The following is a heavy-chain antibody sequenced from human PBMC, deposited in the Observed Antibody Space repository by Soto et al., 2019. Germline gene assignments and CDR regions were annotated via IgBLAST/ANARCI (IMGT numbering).Heavy chain of an antibody. CDR3: AQDGTPTPTGVGPSYTVDV. Sequence: QMQLVQSGAEVKKPGASVKVSCKASGYTFTSYQMHWVRQAPGQGLEWMGLINPSGGRLTYAPRFQGRVMMTSYTSTKAVYMEWRRLRIEVTAVYYCAQDGTPTPTGVGPSYTVDVWGQRNTVHVS. D-gene: IGHD3-3*01. CDR2: INPSGGRL. J-gene: IGHJ6*02. CDR1: GYTFTSYQ. V-gene: IGHV1-46*01.